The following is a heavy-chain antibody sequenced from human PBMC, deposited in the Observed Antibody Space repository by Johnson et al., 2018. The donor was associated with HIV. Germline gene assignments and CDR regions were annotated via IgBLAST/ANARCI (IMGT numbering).Heavy chain of an antibody. CDR3: TRLAMIVEEGAFDI. Sequence: VQLVESAGGLVQPGGSLRLSCTASGFSVSSYYMTWVRQTPVKGLEWVGRIRSKANSYATAYAASVKGRFTISRDDSKNTAYLQMNSLKTEDTAVYYCTRLAMIVEEGAFDIWGQGTMVTVSS. CDR2: IRSKANSYAT. V-gene: IGHV3-73*01. D-gene: IGHD3-22*01. CDR1: GFSVSSYY. J-gene: IGHJ3*02.